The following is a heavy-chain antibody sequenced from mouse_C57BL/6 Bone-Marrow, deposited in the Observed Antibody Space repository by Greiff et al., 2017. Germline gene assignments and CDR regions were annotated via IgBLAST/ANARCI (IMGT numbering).Heavy chain of an antibody. CDR2: INPNNGGT. Sequence: EVQLQQSGPELVKPGASVKISCKASGYTFTDYYMNWVKQSHGQSLEWIGDINPNNGGTSYNQKFKGKATLTADKSSSTAYMELRSLTSDDSAVYYWARYPLWDGYYDYWGQGTTLTVSS. CDR3: ARYPLWDGYYDY. J-gene: IGHJ2*01. CDR1: GYTFTDYY. V-gene: IGHV1-26*01. D-gene: IGHD2-3*01.